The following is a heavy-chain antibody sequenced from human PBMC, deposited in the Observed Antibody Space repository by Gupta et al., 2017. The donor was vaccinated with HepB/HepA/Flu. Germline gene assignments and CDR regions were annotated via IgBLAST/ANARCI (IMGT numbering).Heavy chain of an antibody. Sequence: QVQLQESGPGLVKPSATLSLTCTVSGGSVSSGSYYWSWIRQPPGTGLEWIGYIYYSGSTNYNPSLKSRVTISVDTSKNQFSLKLSSVTAADTPVYYCARDLGLIYYYDSSGARGWFDPWGQGTLVTVSS. CDR1: GGSVSSGSYY. CDR3: ARDLGLIYYYDSSGARGWFDP. D-gene: IGHD3-22*01. CDR2: IYYSGST. V-gene: IGHV4-61*01. J-gene: IGHJ5*02.